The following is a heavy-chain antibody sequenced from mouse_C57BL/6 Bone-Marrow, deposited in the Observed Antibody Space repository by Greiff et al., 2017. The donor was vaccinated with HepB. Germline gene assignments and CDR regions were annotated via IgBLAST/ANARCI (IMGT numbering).Heavy chain of an antibody. CDR2: ILPGRGST. CDR3: ASHDYDEGDCDY. Sequence: VQLLQSGAELMKPVASVKLSCTATGFTFTGYWIEWVKQRPGHGLEWLGAILPGRGSTNYNEKFTGTATFTAETSANTAYMQLSSLTTEDSAIYYCASHDYDEGDCDYWGQGTTLTVAA. CDR1: GFTFTGYW. V-gene: IGHV1-9*01. D-gene: IGHD2-4*01. J-gene: IGHJ2*01.